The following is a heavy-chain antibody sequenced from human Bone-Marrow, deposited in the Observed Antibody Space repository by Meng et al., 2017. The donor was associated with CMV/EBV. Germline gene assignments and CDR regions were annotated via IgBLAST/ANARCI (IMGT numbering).Heavy chain of an antibody. D-gene: IGHD1-26*01. CDR2: ISSSSSYI. CDR1: GFTVSSNY. J-gene: IGHJ4*02. V-gene: IGHV3-21*01. CDR3: AREDGKWELSFDY. Sequence: GGSLRLSCAASGFTVSSNYMSWVRQAPGKGLEWVSSISSSSSYIYYADSVKGRFTISRDNAKNSLYLQMNSLRAEDTAVYYCAREDGKWELSFDYWGQGTLVTVSS.